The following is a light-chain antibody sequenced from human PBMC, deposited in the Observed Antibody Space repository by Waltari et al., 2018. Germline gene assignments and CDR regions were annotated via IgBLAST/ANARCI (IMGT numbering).Light chain of an antibody. CDR1: VLEKKY. CDR2: KDS. V-gene: IGLV3-27*01. J-gene: IGLJ3*02. Sequence: SYELTQPSSVSVSPGQTARITCSGNVLEKKYSRWFQQKPGQAPVLVIHKDSERPPGIPDRFAGSSSWTIVTLTISGAQVEDEADYYCYSAADKNLGVFGGGTRLTVL. CDR3: YSAADKNLGV.